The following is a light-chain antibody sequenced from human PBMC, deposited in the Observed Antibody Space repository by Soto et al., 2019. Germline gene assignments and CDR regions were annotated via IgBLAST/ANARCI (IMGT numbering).Light chain of an antibody. V-gene: IGLV2-14*01. CDR1: TSDVGAYNY. CDR3: SSYTRSSTYYV. CDR2: EVT. Sequence: QSALTQPASVSGSPGQSITISCTGTTSDVGAYNYVSWYRQFPGKAPKLMIYEVTNRPSGVSNRFSGSKSGNTASLTISGLQAEDEADYYCSSYTRSSTYYVFGTGTKLTVL. J-gene: IGLJ1*01.